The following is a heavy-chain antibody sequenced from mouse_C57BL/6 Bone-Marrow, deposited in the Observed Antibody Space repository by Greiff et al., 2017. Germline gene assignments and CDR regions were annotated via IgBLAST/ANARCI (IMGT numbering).Heavy chain of an antibody. CDR1: GFNIKDDY. Sequence: EVQLQQSGAELVRPGASVKMSCTASGFNIKDDYIHWVKQRPEQGLEWIGWIDPEIGDTEYASKFQGKATITSDTSSNTAYLQLSSLTSEDTAVYYCSSFDGNYFDFWGQGTPLTVAS. V-gene: IGHV14-4*01. D-gene: IGHD2-3*01. CDR2: IDPEIGDT. J-gene: IGHJ2*01. CDR3: SSFDGNYFDF.